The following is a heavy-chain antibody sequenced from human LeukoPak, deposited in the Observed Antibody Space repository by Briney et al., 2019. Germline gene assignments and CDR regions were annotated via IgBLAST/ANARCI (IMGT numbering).Heavy chain of an antibody. CDR3: TSMIAAAFPVDY. CDR1: GFAFGDYA. D-gene: IGHD6-13*01. J-gene: IGHJ4*02. V-gene: IGHV3-49*03. Sequence: GGSLRLSCTASGFAFGDYAMSWFRQAPGKGLEWVGFIRSKAYGGTTEYAASVKGRFTISRDDSKSIAYLQMNSLKTEDTAVYYCTSMIAAAFPVDYWGQGTLVTVSS. CDR2: IRSKAYGGTT.